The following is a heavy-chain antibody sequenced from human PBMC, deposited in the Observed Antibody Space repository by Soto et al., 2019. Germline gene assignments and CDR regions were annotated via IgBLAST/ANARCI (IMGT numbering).Heavy chain of an antibody. V-gene: IGHV1-2*04. Sequence: GASVEVTSNAPGYTLTGYYMRWVRQSPGKGLEWMRRINPNSSSTNYSQKYQGWVTMTRDTSISTAYMELTRLRSDVTAVYYFTRDQSIHHESCGHCLDFWGQGALGTISS. CDR1: GYTLTGYY. CDR2: INPNSSST. J-gene: IGHJ4*02. CDR3: TRDQSIHHESCGHCLDF. D-gene: IGHD3-22*01.